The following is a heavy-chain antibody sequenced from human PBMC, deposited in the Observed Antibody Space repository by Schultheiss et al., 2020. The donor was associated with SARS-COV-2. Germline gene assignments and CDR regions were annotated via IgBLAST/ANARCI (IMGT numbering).Heavy chain of an antibody. V-gene: IGHV4-34*01. CDR2: INHSGST. J-gene: IGHJ3*02. CDR3: ARHRRTSGRASAFDI. Sequence: SETLSLTCAVYGGSFSGYYWSWIRQPPGKGLEWIGEINHSGSTNYNPPLKSRVTMSVDTSKNQFSLKLSSVTAADTAVYYCARHRRTSGRASAFDIWGQGTMVTVSS. D-gene: IGHD1-26*01. CDR1: GGSFSGYY.